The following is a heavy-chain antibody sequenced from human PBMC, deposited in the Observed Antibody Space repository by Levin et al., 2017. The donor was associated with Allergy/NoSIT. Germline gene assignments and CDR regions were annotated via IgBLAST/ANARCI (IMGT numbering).Heavy chain of an antibody. Sequence: GESLKISCAASGFTFSSYGMHWVRQAPGKGLEWVAVIWYDGSNKYYADSVKGRFTISRDNSKNTLYLQMNSLRAEDTAVYYCARDVDTAMGCSPDYWGQGTLVTVSS. D-gene: IGHD5-18*01. CDR1: GFTFSSYG. V-gene: IGHV3-33*01. CDR2: IWYDGSNK. CDR3: ARDVDTAMGCSPDY. J-gene: IGHJ4*02.